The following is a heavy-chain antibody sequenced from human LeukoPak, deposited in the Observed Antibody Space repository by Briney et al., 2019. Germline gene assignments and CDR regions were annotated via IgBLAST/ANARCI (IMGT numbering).Heavy chain of an antibody. J-gene: IGHJ4*02. D-gene: IGHD3-22*01. CDR3: AKGITMIVVVTDFDY. V-gene: IGHV3-23*01. CDR2: ISGSGGST. Sequence: PTGGSLRLSCAASGFTFSSYGMSWVRQAPGKGLEWVSAISGSGGSTYYADSVKGRFTISRDNSKNTLYLQMNSLRAEDTAVYYCAKGITMIVVVTDFDYWGQGTLVTVSS. CDR1: GFTFSSYG.